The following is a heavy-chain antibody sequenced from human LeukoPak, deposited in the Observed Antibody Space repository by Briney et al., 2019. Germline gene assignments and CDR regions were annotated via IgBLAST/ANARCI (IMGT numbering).Heavy chain of an antibody. CDR2: ISAYNGNT. V-gene: IGHV1-18*01. D-gene: IGHD6-13*01. CDR1: GYTFTSYG. CDR3: ARDTQTASGSYFDY. J-gene: IGHJ4*02. Sequence: ASVKVSCKASGYTFTSYGISWVRQAPGQGLEWMGWISAYNGNTNYAQNFQGRVTMTTDTSTTTAYMELRSLRSDDTAVYYCARDTQTASGSYFDYWGQGTLVIVSS.